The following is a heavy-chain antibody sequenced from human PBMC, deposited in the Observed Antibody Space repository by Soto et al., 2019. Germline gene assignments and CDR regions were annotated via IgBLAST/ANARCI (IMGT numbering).Heavy chain of an antibody. J-gene: IGHJ4*02. Sequence: GESLKISCAASGFTFSSYGMHWVRQAPGKGLEWVAVIWYDGSNKYYADSVKGRFTISRDNSKNTLYLQMNSLRAEDTAVYYCARERPNYDILTGYSPGYFDDRGQGTRVTVSS. D-gene: IGHD3-9*01. CDR3: ARERPNYDILTGYSPGYFDD. V-gene: IGHV3-33*01. CDR1: GFTFSSYG. CDR2: IWYDGSNK.